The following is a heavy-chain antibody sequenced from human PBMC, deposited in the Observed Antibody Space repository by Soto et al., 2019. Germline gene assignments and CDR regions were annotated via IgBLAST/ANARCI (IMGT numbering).Heavy chain of an antibody. V-gene: IGHV3-66*01. J-gene: IGHJ1*01. Sequence: EVQLVESGGGLVQPGGSLRLSCAASGFTVSSNYMSWVRQAPGKGLEWVSVIYSGGSTYYADSVKGRFTISRDNSKNTMNLQMNSLRAADTAVYYCARDRIAVASNPEYFQHWGQGTLVTVSS. CDR2: IYSGGST. CDR3: ARDRIAVASNPEYFQH. D-gene: IGHD6-19*01. CDR1: GFTVSSNY.